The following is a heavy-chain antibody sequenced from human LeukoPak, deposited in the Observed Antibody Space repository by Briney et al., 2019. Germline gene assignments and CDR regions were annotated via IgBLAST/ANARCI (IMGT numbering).Heavy chain of an antibody. CDR1: GFTFSNAW. CDR2: IKSKTDGGTT. CDR3: TTVSSWYGGDYYYGMDV. J-gene: IGHJ6*04. Sequence: GSLRLSCAASGFTFSNAWMSWVRQAPGKGLEWVGRIKSKTDGGTTDYAAPVKGRFTISRGDSKNTLYLQMNSLKTEDTAVYYCTTVSSWYGGDYYYGMDVWGKGTTVTVSS. D-gene: IGHD6-13*01. V-gene: IGHV3-15*01.